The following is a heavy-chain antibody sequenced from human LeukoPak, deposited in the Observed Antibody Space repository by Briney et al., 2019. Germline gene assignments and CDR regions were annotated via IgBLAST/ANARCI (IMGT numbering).Heavy chain of an antibody. CDR1: GGSITTRSYY. V-gene: IGHV4-39*07. Sequence: SETLSLTCTVSGGSITTRSYYWGWIRNPQGKGLDGFGGMLISGSTYYNPSLKSRVTTSVDTSKNQFSLKLSSVTAADTAVYYCARDPGAYYDSSGYLNWFDPWGQGTLVTVSS. J-gene: IGHJ5*02. CDR3: ARDPGAYYDSSGYLNWFDP. CDR2: MLISGST. D-gene: IGHD3-22*01.